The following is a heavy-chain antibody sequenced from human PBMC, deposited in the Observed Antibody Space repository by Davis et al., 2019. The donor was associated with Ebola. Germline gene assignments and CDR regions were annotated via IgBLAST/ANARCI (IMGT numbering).Heavy chain of an antibody. D-gene: IGHD6-13*01. CDR1: GFTFDDYA. J-gene: IGHJ6*02. V-gene: IGHV3-43*02. CDR2: ISGDGGST. Sequence: GESLKISCAASGFTFDDYAMHWVRQAPGKGLEWVSLISGDGGSTYYADSVKGRFTISRDNSKNSLYLQMNSLRTEDTALYYCAKDAEVGDSSFDHYYGMDVWGQGTTVTVSS. CDR3: AKDAEVGDSSFDHYYGMDV.